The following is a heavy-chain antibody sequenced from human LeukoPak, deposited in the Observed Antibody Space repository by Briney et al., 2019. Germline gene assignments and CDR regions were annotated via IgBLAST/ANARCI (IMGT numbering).Heavy chain of an antibody. D-gene: IGHD3-3*01. CDR2: IRYDGSNK. V-gene: IGHV3-30*02. CDR1: GFTFSSYG. CDR3: AREHDLWHEEGNWFDT. J-gene: IGHJ5*02. Sequence: GGSLRLSCAASGFTFSSYGMHWVRQAPGKGLEWVAFIRYDGSNKYYADSVKGRFTVSRDNSKNTLYLQLNTLRAEDTAVYYCAREHDLWHEEGNWFDTWGQGTLVTVSS.